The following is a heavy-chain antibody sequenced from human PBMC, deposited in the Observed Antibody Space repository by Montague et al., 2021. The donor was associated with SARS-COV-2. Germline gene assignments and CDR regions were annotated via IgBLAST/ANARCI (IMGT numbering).Heavy chain of an antibody. J-gene: IGHJ6*03. Sequence: SETLSLTCAVYGGSFSGWYWSWVRQPPGKGLEWIGEINRRGNTIYNPSLKSRVTISEDMSKSQFSLKLSSVTAADTAAYYCARGGGNILTNYYYYYYLDVWGTGTTVTVSS. CDR2: INRRGNT. CDR3: ARGGGNILTNYYYYYYLDV. D-gene: IGHD4-23*01. CDR1: GGSFSGWY. V-gene: IGHV4-34*01.